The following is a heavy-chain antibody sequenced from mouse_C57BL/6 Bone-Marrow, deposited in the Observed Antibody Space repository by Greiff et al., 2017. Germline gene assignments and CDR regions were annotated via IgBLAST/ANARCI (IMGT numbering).Heavy chain of an antibody. CDR1: GFTFSSYA. CDR3: ARDESPAWFAY. CDR2: ISDGGSYT. Sequence: EVQVVESGGGLVKPGGSLKLSCAASGFTFSSYAMSWVRQTPEKRLEWVATISDGGSYTYYPDNVKGRFTISRDNAKNNLYLQMSHLKSEDTAMYYCARDESPAWFAYWGQGTLVTVSA. V-gene: IGHV5-4*01. J-gene: IGHJ3*01.